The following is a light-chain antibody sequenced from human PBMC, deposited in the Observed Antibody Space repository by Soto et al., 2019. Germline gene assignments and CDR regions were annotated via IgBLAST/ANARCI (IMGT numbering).Light chain of an antibody. CDR3: QQYNSVPYT. Sequence: DIQMTQSPSSLSASVGDRVTITCRASQGISNYLAWYQQKPGKVPKLLVYAASTLQSGVPSRFSGSESGTDFTLTISSLQPEDVATYYYQQYNSVPYTFGQGTKLEIK. J-gene: IGKJ2*01. CDR2: AAS. V-gene: IGKV1-27*01. CDR1: QGISNY.